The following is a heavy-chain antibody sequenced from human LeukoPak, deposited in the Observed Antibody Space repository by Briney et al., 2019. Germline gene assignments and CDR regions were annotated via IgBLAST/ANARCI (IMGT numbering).Heavy chain of an antibody. Sequence: SETLSLTCTVSGGSIRSSYYYWGWIRQPPGKGLEWIGSIYDSGSTYYNPSLKSRVTISVDTSKNQLSLKLSSVTAADMAVYYCARVATTGYFDYWGQGTLVTVSS. CDR1: GGSIRSSYYY. V-gene: IGHV4-39*07. D-gene: IGHD1-1*01. CDR3: ARVATTGYFDY. CDR2: IYDSGST. J-gene: IGHJ4*02.